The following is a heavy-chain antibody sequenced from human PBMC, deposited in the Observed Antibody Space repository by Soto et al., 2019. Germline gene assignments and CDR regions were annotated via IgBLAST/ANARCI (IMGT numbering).Heavy chain of an antibody. CDR3: ARDVGPTYYDFWSGYYRLFDP. CDR2: INPNSGGT. D-gene: IGHD3-3*01. J-gene: IGHJ5*02. Sequence: ASVKVSCKASGYTFTGYYMHWVRQAPGQGLEWMGWINPNSGGTNYAQKFQGWVTMTRDTSISTAYMELSRLRSDDTAVYYCARDVGPTYYDFWSGYYRLFDPWGQGTLVTVSS. CDR1: GYTFTGYY. V-gene: IGHV1-2*04.